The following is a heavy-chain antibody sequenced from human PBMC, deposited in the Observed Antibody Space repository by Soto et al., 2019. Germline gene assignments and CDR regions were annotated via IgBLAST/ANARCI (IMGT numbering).Heavy chain of an antibody. CDR3: STRAYDTNGYYRFDP. CDR2: INHSVRV. Sequence: XATLSLTCAVYGGSFSGHSWTRIRQSPGKGLEWIGDINHSVRVNYSPSLKSRVTISLDTSKNQFSLTLSAVTAADTAMYYCSTRAYDTNGYYRFDPWGQGTLVTVSS. CDR1: GGSFSGHS. V-gene: IGHV4-34*01. J-gene: IGHJ5*01. D-gene: IGHD3-22*01.